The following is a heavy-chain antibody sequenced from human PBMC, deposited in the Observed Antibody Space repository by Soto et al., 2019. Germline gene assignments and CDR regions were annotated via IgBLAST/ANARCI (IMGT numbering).Heavy chain of an antibody. J-gene: IGHJ6*03. CDR2: IYYSGST. V-gene: IGHV4-31*02. CDR1: GGSISSGGYY. Sequence: QVQLKESGPGLVKPSQTLSLTCTVSGGSISSGGYYWSWIRQHPGKGLEWIGYIYYSGSTYYNPSLKSRVTISVYTYKNQFSLKLSSVTAADTAVYYCARDPWNNWGTDVWGKGTTVTVS. CDR3: ARDPWNNWGTDV. D-gene: IGHD7-27*01.